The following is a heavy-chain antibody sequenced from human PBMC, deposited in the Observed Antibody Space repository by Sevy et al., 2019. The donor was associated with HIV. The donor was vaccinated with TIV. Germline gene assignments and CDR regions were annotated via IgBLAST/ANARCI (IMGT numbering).Heavy chain of an antibody. V-gene: IGHV3-43*01. D-gene: IGHD3-22*01. CDR3: AKDSSGYHNWFDP. J-gene: IGHJ5*02. CDR2: ISWDGGST. CDR1: GFTFDDYT. Sequence: GSLRLSCAASGFTFDDYTMHWVRQAPGKGLEWVSLISWDGGSTYYADSVKGRFTISRDNSKNSLYLQMNSLRTEDTALYYCAKDSSGYHNWFDPWGQGTLVTVSS.